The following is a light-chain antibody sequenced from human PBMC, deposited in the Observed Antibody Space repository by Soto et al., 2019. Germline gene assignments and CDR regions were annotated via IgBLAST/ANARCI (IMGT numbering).Light chain of an antibody. Sequence: QSALTQPASVSGSPGQSITISCTGTSSDVGAYNYVSWYQQYPGKAPKYIIYDVTNRPSGVSYRFSGSKSGNTASLTISGLQAEDEADYYYSSYTTSSTLYVFGTGTKLTVL. CDR3: SSYTTSSTLYV. CDR2: DVT. J-gene: IGLJ1*01. CDR1: SSDVGAYNY. V-gene: IGLV2-14*03.